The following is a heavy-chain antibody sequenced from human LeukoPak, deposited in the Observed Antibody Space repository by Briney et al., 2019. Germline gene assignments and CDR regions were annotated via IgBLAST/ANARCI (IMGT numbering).Heavy chain of an antibody. Sequence: SSETLSLTCTASGCTINNYYWSWIRQPPGKGLEWIGYIHYSGSTNYNPSLKSRVTISLDTSKNQFSLKLTSVTAADTAVYYCAREIGAAGRWGQGTLVTVSS. J-gene: IGHJ4*02. CDR3: AREIGAAGR. CDR2: IHYSGST. V-gene: IGHV4-59*01. D-gene: IGHD6-13*01. CDR1: GCTINNYY.